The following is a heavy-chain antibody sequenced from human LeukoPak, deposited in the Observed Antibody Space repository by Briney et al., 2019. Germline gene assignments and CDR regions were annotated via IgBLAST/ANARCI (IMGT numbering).Heavy chain of an antibody. Sequence: GASVKVSCKASGYTFTCYYMHWVRQAPGQGLEWMGWINPNSGGTNYAQKFQGRVTMTRDTSISTAYMELSRLRSDDTAVYYCARDGNYYGSGSYNNWFDPWGQGTLVTVSS. D-gene: IGHD3-10*01. CDR2: INPNSGGT. CDR3: ARDGNYYGSGSYNNWFDP. V-gene: IGHV1-2*02. CDR1: GYTFTCYY. J-gene: IGHJ5*02.